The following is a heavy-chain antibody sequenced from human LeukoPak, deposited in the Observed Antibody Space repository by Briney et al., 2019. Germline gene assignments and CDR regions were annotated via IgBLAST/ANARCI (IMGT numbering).Heavy chain of an antibody. Sequence: GGSLRLSCAATGFTFSSYGMHWVRQAPGKGLEWVAVVSYDGNTKYYADSVKGRITISRDNSKNTLYLLMNSVRAEDTAVYYCAKEFASGYQDYWGQGTLVTVSS. V-gene: IGHV3-30*18. CDR3: AKEFASGYQDY. J-gene: IGHJ4*02. CDR1: GFTFSSYG. CDR2: VSYDGNTK. D-gene: IGHD3-3*01.